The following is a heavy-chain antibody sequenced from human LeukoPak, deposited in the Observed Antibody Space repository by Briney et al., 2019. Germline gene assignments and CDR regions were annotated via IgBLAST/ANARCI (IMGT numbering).Heavy chain of an antibody. CDR2: IKQDGSEK. V-gene: IGHV3-7*04. CDR1: GXTFSRYW. CDR3: TRDQD. Sequence: TGGSLRLSCAASGXTFSRYWMSWVRQTPGKGLEWVANIKQDGSEKYYVDSVKGRFTISRDNAKNSLYLQMNSLRAEDTAVYYCTRDQDWGQGTLVTVSS. J-gene: IGHJ4*02.